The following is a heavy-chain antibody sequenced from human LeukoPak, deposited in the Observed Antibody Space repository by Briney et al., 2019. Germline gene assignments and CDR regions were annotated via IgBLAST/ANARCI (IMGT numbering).Heavy chain of an antibody. CDR1: GFTFSSYV. CDR2: ISSSSSYI. J-gene: IGHJ4*02. Sequence: GGSLRLSCAATGFTFSSYVMNWVRQAPGKGLEWVSSISSSSSYIYYADSVKGRFTISRDNAKNSLYLQMNSLRAEDTAVYYCAREYGYTRHFDYWGQGTLVTLSS. V-gene: IGHV3-21*01. CDR3: AREYGYTRHFDY. D-gene: IGHD5-24*01.